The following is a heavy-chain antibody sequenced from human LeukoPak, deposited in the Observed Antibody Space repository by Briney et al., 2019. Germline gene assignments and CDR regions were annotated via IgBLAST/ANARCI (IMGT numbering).Heavy chain of an antibody. CDR1: GFTFSTYW. D-gene: IGHD2-2*01. CDR3: ARDGDIVVVRTTYYYYGMDV. CDR2: IREDGSQK. Sequence: GGSLRLSCAASGFTFSTYWMTWVRQAPGKGLEWVANIREDGSQKYYADSVKGRFTISRDNAKNSVYLQMNSLRAEDTAVYYCARDGDIVVVRTTYYYYGMDVWGQGTTVTVSS. J-gene: IGHJ6*02. V-gene: IGHV3-7*01.